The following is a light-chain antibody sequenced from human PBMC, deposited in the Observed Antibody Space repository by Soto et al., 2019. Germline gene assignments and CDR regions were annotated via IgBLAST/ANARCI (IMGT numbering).Light chain of an antibody. CDR2: DVY. Sequence: QSALTQPASVSGFPGQSITISCTGTSSDVGGFNYVSWYQQHPGKAPKLLIFDVYSRPSGISNRFSGSKSGNTASLTISGLQAEDEADYYCSSYTTSSSYVFGAGTKLTVL. V-gene: IGLV2-14*01. J-gene: IGLJ1*01. CDR3: SSYTTSSSYV. CDR1: SSDVGGFNY.